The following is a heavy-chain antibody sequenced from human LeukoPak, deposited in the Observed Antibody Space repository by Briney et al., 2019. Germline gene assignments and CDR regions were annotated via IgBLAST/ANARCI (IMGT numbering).Heavy chain of an antibody. Sequence: SSETLSLTCTVSGGSISSYYWSWIRQPPGKGLEWIGYIYYSGSTNYNPSLKRRVTISVDTSKNQFSLKLSSVTAADTAVYYCARGSAAAGTYYYYYGMDVWGQGTTVTVSS. CDR1: GGSISSYY. CDR3: ARGSAAAGTYYYYYGMDV. CDR2: IYYSGST. D-gene: IGHD6-13*01. J-gene: IGHJ6*02. V-gene: IGHV4-59*08.